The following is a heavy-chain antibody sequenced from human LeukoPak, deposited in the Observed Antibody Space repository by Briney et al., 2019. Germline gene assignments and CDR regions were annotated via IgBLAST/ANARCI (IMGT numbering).Heavy chain of an antibody. J-gene: IGHJ4*02. D-gene: IGHD2-15*01. Sequence: GESLKISCKGSGYSFTSYWTGWVRQLPGKGLEWMGIIYPGDSDTRYSPSFQGQVTISADKSISTAYLQWSSLKASDTAMYYCARHEVDKLAATDYWGQGTLVTVSS. CDR2: IYPGDSDT. CDR1: GYSFTSYW. CDR3: ARHEVDKLAATDY. V-gene: IGHV5-51*01.